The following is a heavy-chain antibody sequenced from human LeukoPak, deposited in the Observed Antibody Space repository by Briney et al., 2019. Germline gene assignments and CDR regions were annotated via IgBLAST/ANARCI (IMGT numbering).Heavy chain of an antibody. J-gene: IGHJ4*02. CDR1: GFTFSSYS. D-gene: IGHD6-13*01. V-gene: IGHV3-21*04. CDR3: AKGQAFSSSWYRLFDY. Sequence: GGSLRLSCAASGFTFSSYSMNWVRQAPGKGLEWVSSISSSSSYIYYADSVKGRFTISRDNSKNTLYLQMNSLRAEDTAVYYCAKGQAFSSSWYRLFDYWGQGTLVTVSS. CDR2: ISSSSSYI.